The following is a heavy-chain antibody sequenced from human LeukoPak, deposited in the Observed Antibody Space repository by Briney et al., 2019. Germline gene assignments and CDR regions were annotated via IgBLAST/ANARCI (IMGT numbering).Heavy chain of an antibody. CDR1: GGSFSGYY. CDR2: INHSGRT. CDR3: ARAPRDRGYCGATSCFEYMDV. J-gene: IGHJ6*03. D-gene: IGHD2-2*01. V-gene: IGHV4-34*01. Sequence: SETLSLTCAVYGGSFSGYYWSWIRQPPGKGLEWIGEINHSGRTNYNPSLKSRVTISVDTSKNQFSLKLSSVTAADTAVYYCARAPRDRGYCGATSCFEYMDVWGRGTTVTISS.